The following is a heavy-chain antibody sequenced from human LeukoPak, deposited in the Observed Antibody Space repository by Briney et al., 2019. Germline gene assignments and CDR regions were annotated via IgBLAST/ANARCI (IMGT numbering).Heavy chain of an antibody. CDR2: ISAYNGNT. V-gene: IGHV1-18*01. CDR1: GYTFTSYG. J-gene: IGHJ4*02. Sequence: ASVKVSCEASGYTFTSYGISWVRQAPGQGLEWMGWISAYNGNTNYAQKLQGRVTMTTDTSTSTAYMELRSLRSDDTAVYYCARGGGINYYDSSGYDYWGQGTLVTVSS. D-gene: IGHD3-22*01. CDR3: ARGGGINYYDSSGYDY.